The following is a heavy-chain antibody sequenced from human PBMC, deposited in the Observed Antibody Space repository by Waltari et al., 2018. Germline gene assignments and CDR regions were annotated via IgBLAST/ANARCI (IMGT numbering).Heavy chain of an antibody. V-gene: IGHV5-10-1*01. Sequence: EVQLVQSGAEAKKPGESLRILCEGSGSDFSTSWIAWVRHMPGKDLEWMGRIDPSDSYTNYSPSFRGHVTISVDRSISTAYIQWSGLRASDTAIYYCARTSTRDFYYMDVWGKGTTVTVSS. D-gene: IGHD1-1*01. CDR2: IDPSDSYT. CDR3: ARTSTRDFYYMDV. CDR1: GSDFSTSW. J-gene: IGHJ6*03.